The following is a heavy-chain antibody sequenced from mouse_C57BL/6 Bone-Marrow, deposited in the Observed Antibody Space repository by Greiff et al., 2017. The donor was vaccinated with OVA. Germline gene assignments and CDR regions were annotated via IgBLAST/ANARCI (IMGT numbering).Heavy chain of an antibody. CDR2: IDPENGDT. CDR1: GFNIKDDY. D-gene: IGHD4-1*01. J-gene: IGHJ3*01. Sequence: VQRQQSGAELVRPGASVKLSCTASGFNIKDDYMHWVKQRPEQGLEWIGWIDPENGDTEYASKFQGKATITADTSSNTAYLQLSSLTSEDTAVYYCTTFKLGFDYWGQGTLVTVSA. CDR3: TTFKLGFDY. V-gene: IGHV14-4*01.